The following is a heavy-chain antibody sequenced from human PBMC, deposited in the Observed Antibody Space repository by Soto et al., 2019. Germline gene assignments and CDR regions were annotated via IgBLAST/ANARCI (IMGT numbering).Heavy chain of an antibody. D-gene: IGHD6-13*01. CDR2: IDPSDSYT. Sequence: GESLKISCKGSGYSFTSYWISWVRQMPGKVLEWMGRIDPSDSYTNYSPSFQGHVTISADKSISTAYLQWSSLKASDTAMYYCARQGELAAAGTDYSYNGMDVWGQGXTVTGFS. CDR3: ARQGELAAAGTDYSYNGMDV. J-gene: IGHJ6*02. V-gene: IGHV5-10-1*01. CDR1: GYSFTSYW.